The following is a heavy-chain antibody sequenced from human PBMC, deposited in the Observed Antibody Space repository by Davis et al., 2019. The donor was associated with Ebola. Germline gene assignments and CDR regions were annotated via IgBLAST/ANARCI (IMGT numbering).Heavy chain of an antibody. V-gene: IGHV1-69*13. Sequence: SVKVSCKASGGTFSSYAISWVRQAPGQGLEWMGGIIPIFGTANYAQKFQGRVTITADESTSTAYMELSSLRSEDTAVYYCARDCSSTSCFDYWGQGTLVTVSS. D-gene: IGHD2-2*01. CDR2: IIPIFGTA. J-gene: IGHJ4*02. CDR3: ARDCSSTSCFDY. CDR1: GGTFSSYA.